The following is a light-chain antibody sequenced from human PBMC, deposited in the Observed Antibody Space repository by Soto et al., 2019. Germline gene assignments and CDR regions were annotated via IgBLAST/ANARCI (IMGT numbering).Light chain of an antibody. J-gene: IGKJ5*01. V-gene: IGKV1-5*01. Sequence: DIQMTQSPSTLSASVGDRVTITCRASQSISSGLAWYQQKPGKVPKLLIYDASSLEGGVPSRFSGRGSGTEFTLTISSLQPDDFATYYCQQYNSYPITFGQGTRLEIK. CDR2: DAS. CDR3: QQYNSYPIT. CDR1: QSISSG.